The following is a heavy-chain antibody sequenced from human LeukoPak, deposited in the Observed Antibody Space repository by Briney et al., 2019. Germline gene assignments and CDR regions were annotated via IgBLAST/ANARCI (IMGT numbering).Heavy chain of an antibody. CDR3: ASFSDYGGNFFDY. Sequence: PSETLSLTCTVSGXSISSYYWSWIRQPPGKGLEWIGYIYHNGRTNYNPSLKSRVTISVDTSENQFSLKLSSVTAADTAVYYCASFSDYGGNFFDYWGQGTLVTVSS. CDR2: IYHNGRT. D-gene: IGHD4-23*01. V-gene: IGHV4-59*08. J-gene: IGHJ4*02. CDR1: GXSISSYY.